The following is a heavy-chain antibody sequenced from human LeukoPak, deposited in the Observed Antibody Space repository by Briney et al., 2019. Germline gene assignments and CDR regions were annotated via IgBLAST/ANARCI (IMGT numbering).Heavy chain of an antibody. V-gene: IGHV3-23*01. CDR1: GFTFSSYA. J-gene: IGHJ4*02. D-gene: IGHD2-15*01. CDR3: AKDWSAAD. CDR2: ISSSDGST. Sequence: GGSLRLSCAASGFTFSSYAMTWVRQAPGKGLEWVSAISSSDGSTNYAVSAKGRFTISRDNSKNTLYLQMNSLRAEDTAVYYCAKDWSAADWGQGTLVTVSS.